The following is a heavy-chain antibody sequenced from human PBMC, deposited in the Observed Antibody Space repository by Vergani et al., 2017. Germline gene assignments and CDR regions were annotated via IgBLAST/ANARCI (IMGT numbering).Heavy chain of an antibody. CDR2: ISGSGGST. V-gene: IGHV3-23*04. Sequence: DVQLVESGGIVVQPGGSLRLSCAASGLNFSSYAMSWVRQAPGKGLEWVSAISGSGGSTYYADSVKGRFTISRDNSKNTLYLQMNSLRAEDTAVYYCAKSPLWFGELSWGQGTLVTVSS. CDR3: AKSPLWFGELS. J-gene: IGHJ5*02. D-gene: IGHD3-10*01. CDR1: GLNFSSYA.